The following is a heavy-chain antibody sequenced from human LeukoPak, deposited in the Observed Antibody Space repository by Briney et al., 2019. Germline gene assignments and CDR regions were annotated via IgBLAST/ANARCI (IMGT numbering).Heavy chain of an antibody. V-gene: IGHV4-31*11. CDR2: IYYSGST. Sequence: SETLSLTCAVYGGFFSGYYWSWIHQHPGKGLEWIGYIYYSGSTYYNPSLKSRVTISVDTSKNQFSLKLSSVTAADTAVYYCARVLAPAYGSGSYYFDYWGQGTLVTVSS. CDR3: ARVLAPAYGSGSYYFDY. J-gene: IGHJ4*02. CDR1: GGFFSGYY. D-gene: IGHD3-10*01.